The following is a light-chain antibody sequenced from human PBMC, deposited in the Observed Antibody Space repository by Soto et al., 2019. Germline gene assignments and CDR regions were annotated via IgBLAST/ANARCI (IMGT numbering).Light chain of an antibody. J-gene: IGKJ1*01. V-gene: IGKV3-20*01. Sequence: ETVITQSPATLSVSPGERATLSCRASESVGSNLAWYQQKPGQAPRLLIYGASSRATGIPDRFSGSGSGTDFTLTISILEPEDFAVYYCQQYGSSPRTFGQGTKVDI. CDR2: GAS. CDR1: ESVGSN. CDR3: QQYGSSPRT.